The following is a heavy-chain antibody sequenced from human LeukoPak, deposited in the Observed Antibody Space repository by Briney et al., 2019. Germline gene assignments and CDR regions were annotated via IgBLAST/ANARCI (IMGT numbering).Heavy chain of an antibody. V-gene: IGHV1-18*01. J-gene: IGHJ4*02. D-gene: IGHD3-22*01. CDR3: AREGVKYYYDSSGSEFDY. Sequence: GASVKVFCKASGYTFTSYGISWVRQAPGQGLEWMGWISAYNGNTNYAQKLQGRVTMTTDTSTSTAYMELRSLRSDDTAVYYCAREGVKYYYDSSGSEFDYWGQGTLVTVSS. CDR2: ISAYNGNT. CDR1: GYTFTSYG.